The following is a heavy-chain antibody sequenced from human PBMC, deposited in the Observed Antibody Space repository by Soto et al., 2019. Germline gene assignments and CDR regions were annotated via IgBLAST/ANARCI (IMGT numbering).Heavy chain of an antibody. D-gene: IGHD3-22*01. CDR3: VRMYYYDSSGYYPFGN. CDR1: AYTFSKYW. J-gene: IGHJ4*02. CDR2: IYPGDSDT. V-gene: IGHV5-51*01. Sequence: GESLKISCKGSAYTFSKYWIGWVRQMSGKGLEWMGIIYPGDSDTRYSPSFQGQVTISVDKSITTAYLQWSSLKASDTAMYYCVRMYYYDSSGYYPFGNWGQGTLVTVSS.